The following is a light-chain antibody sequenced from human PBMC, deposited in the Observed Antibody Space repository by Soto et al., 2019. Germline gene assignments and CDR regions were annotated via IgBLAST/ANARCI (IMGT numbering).Light chain of an antibody. CDR1: QSVISNY. CDR3: QQYGSSLFT. CDR2: GAS. V-gene: IGKV3-20*01. J-gene: IGKJ2*01. Sequence: ETVLTQSPGTLSLSPGETATLSCRASQSVISNYLAWYQQKPDQAPRLLIYGASGRAAGIPDRFSGSGSGTDFTLTISRLEPEDFVVYYCQQYGSSLFTFGQGTKLEIK.